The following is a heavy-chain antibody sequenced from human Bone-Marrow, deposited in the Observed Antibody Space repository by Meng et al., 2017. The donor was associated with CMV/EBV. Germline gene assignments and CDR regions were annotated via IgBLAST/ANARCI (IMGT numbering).Heavy chain of an antibody. CDR2: IYSAGTT. Sequence: GESLKISCAASGFTFSDYYMSWVRQAPGKGLEWVSVIYSAGTTYYADSVKGRFTISRDNSKNTLYLQMNSLRAEDTAVYYCDRYCTSNSCYPQYGMDVWGQGTTVTVPS. CDR3: DRYCTSNSCYPQYGMDV. D-gene: IGHD2-2*01. CDR1: GFTFSDYY. J-gene: IGHJ6*02. V-gene: IGHV3-53*01.